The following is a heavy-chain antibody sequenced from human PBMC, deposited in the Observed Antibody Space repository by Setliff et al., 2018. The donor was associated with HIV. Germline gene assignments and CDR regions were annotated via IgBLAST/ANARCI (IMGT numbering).Heavy chain of an antibody. J-gene: IGHJ4*02. Sequence: ASVKVSCKASGYTFSDYFIHWVRQAPGQGLEWMGWMNPNSGGTNQAQEFQGRVTMTRDLSMSTAYMDLSRLRSDDMAIYYCARTQYTTTWPGNYWGQGTLVTVSS. V-gene: IGHV1-2*02. CDR2: MNPNSGGT. CDR1: GYTFSDYF. D-gene: IGHD1-1*01. CDR3: ARTQYTTTWPGNY.